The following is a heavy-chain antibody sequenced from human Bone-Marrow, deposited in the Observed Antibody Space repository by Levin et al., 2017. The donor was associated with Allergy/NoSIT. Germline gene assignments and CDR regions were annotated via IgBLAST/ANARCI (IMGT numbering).Heavy chain of an antibody. CDR1: GFTFSLWR. V-gene: IGHV3-48*02. J-gene: IGHJ4*02. Sequence: ASVKVSCSASGFTFSLWRMNWVRQTPGRGLEWISYISNSATTIYEADSVKGRFTISRDNAYNLLYLEMNSLRDDDTAVYYCARGGSGWSYDYWGQGALVTVSS. CDR3: ARGGSGWSYDY. CDR2: ISNSATTI. D-gene: IGHD6-19*01.